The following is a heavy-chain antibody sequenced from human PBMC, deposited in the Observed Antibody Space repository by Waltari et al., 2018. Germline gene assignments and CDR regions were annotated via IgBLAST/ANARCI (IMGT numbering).Heavy chain of an antibody. CDR2: INHSGST. CDR3: ARGELLWFGEFYDY. J-gene: IGHJ4*02. D-gene: IGHD3-10*01. Sequence: QVQLQQWGAGLLKPSETLSLTCAAHGGSFSGYYWSWIRQPPGKGLEWIGEINHSGSTNYNPSLKSRVTISVDTSKNQFSLKLSSVTAADTAVYYCARGELLWFGEFYDYWGQGTLVTVSS. CDR1: GGSFSGYY. V-gene: IGHV4-34*01.